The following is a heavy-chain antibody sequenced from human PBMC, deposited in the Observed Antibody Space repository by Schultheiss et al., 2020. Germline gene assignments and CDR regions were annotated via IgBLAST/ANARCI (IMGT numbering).Heavy chain of an antibody. J-gene: IGHJ6*02. Sequence: SCAASGFTFSDYYMSWIRQAPGKGLEWVSYISSSGSTIYYADSVKGRFTISRDNAKNSLYLQMNSLRAEDTAVYYCARDDSGYCSSTSCYTGYYYYGMDVWGQGTTVTVSS. CDR2: ISSSGSTI. CDR1: GFTFSDYY. V-gene: IGHV3-11*01. D-gene: IGHD2-2*02. CDR3: ARDDSGYCSSTSCYTGYYYYGMDV.